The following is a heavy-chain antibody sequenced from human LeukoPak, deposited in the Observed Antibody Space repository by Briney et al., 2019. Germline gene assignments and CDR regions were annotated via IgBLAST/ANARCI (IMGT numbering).Heavy chain of an antibody. CDR2: ISGTSSTI. V-gene: IGHV3-48*01. Sequence: GGSLRLSCAASGFTLDTFSDYHLHWVRQAPGKGLEWISYISGTSSTIYYADSVKGRFTISRDDAKKSMYLQMNSLRAEDTGVYYCADPLGYWGQGTLVTVSS. J-gene: IGHJ4*02. CDR1: GFTLDTFSDYH. CDR3: ADPLGY.